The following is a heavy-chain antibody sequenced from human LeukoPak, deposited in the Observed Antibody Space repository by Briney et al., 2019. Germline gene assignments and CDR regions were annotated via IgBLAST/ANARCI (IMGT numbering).Heavy chain of an antibody. Sequence: GGSLRLSCAASGFTFSSKEMNWVRQAPGKGLQWISYISGSGTTIYYADSVKGRFTISRDNAKNSLYLQMNSLRAEDTAIYYCASAYCSSTSCRDYWGQGTLVTVSS. CDR3: ASAYCSSTSCRDY. CDR2: ISGSGTTI. J-gene: IGHJ4*02. D-gene: IGHD2-2*01. CDR1: GFTFSSKE. V-gene: IGHV3-48*03.